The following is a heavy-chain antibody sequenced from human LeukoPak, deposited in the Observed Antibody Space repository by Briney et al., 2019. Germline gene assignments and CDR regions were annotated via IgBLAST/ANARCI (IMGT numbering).Heavy chain of an antibody. J-gene: IGHJ1*01. Sequence: SETLSLTCTVSGGSINSSSYYWGWIRQPPGKGLEWIGTIYYSGSTYYNPSLKSRVTISVDTSKNQFSLKLSSVTAADTAVYYCADSSSWPKYFQHWGQGTLVTVSS. D-gene: IGHD6-13*01. CDR1: GGSINSSSYY. CDR3: ADSSSWPKYFQH. V-gene: IGHV4-39*07. CDR2: IYYSGST.